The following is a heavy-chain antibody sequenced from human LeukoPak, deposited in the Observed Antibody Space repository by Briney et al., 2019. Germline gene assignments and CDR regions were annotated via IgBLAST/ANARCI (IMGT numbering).Heavy chain of an antibody. V-gene: IGHV3-21*04. CDR1: GFTFSSYS. J-gene: IGHJ4*02. CDR3: AKDRGYSTTSYDY. CDR2: ISSSSSYI. D-gene: IGHD2/OR15-2a*01. Sequence: GGSLRLSCAASGFTFSSYSMNWVRQAPGKGLEWVSSISSSSSYIYYADSVKGRFTISRDSSKNTLYLQMNSLRAEDTAVYYCAKDRGYSTTSYDYWGQGTLVTVSS.